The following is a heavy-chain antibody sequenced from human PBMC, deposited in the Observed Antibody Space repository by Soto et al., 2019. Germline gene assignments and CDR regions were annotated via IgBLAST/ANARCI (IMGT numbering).Heavy chain of an antibody. CDR1: GGSFSGSY. J-gene: IGHJ3*02. CDR3: ARVVGSSGWYYGSFDI. Sequence: QVQLQQGGAGLLKPSEPLSLTCAVYGGSFSGSYWNWIRQPPGKGLEWLGEINQSGSTNYNPSLKSRVTLSVDTSKNQFSRKLSSVTAADSAVYYCARVVGSSGWYYGSFDIWGPGTMVTVSS. CDR2: INQSGST. D-gene: IGHD6-19*01. V-gene: IGHV4-34*01.